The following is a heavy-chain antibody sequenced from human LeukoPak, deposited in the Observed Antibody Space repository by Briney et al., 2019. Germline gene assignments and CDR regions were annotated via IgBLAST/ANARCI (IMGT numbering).Heavy chain of an antibody. CDR3: AKNPQLGTKYYYYMDV. CDR1: GFTFSDYY. Sequence: GGSLRLSCAASGFTFSDYYMSWIRQAPGKGLEWVSYISSSGSTIYYADSVKGRFTISRDNAKNSLYLQMTSLRAEDTAVYYCAKNPQLGTKYYYYMDVWGKGTTVTISS. CDR2: ISSSGSTI. V-gene: IGHV3-11*04. D-gene: IGHD5-18*01. J-gene: IGHJ6*03.